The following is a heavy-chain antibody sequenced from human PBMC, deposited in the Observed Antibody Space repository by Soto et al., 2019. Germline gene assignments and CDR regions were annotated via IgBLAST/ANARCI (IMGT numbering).Heavy chain of an antibody. CDR2: IGPYNLNA. CDR3: ARDIYECPEGAGIRHWFDP. J-gene: IGHJ5*02. CDR1: GYSFNNYG. D-gene: IGHD6-13*01. V-gene: IGHV1-18*04. Sequence: VLLEQSGPEVKKPGASVNVSCKASGYSFNNYGLAWVRQAPGQGLEWLGWIGPYNLNANYAQKFQGRVTVTTDSSTRTAYMELRSLRSDDTAVYYCARDIYECPEGAGIRHWFDPWGQGTLVTVSS.